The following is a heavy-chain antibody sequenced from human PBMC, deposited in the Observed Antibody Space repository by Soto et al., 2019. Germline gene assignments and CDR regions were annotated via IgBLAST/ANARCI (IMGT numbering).Heavy chain of an antibody. J-gene: IGHJ4*02. CDR2: INPSGGST. Sequence: ASVKVSCKASGYTFTSYYMHWVRQAPGQGLEWMGIINPSGGSTSYAQKFQGRVTMTRDTSTSTVYMELSSLRSEDTVVYYCARAPLGYCSSTSCHEEVWGQGTLVTVSS. CDR3: ARAPLGYCSSTSCHEEV. CDR1: GYTFTSYY. V-gene: IGHV1-46*03. D-gene: IGHD2-2*01.